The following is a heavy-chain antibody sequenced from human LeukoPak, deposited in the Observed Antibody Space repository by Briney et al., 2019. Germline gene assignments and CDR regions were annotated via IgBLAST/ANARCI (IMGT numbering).Heavy chain of an antibody. CDR3: ARRLGYYYDSNGGFDY. J-gene: IGHJ4*02. Sequence: SETLSLTCAVYGGSFSGYYWSWIRQPPGKGLEWIGEINHSGSTNYNPSLKSRVTISVDTSKNQFSLKLSSVTAADTAVYYCARRLGYYYDSNGGFDYWGQGTLVTVSS. CDR2: INHSGST. V-gene: IGHV4-34*01. D-gene: IGHD3-22*01. CDR1: GGSFSGYY.